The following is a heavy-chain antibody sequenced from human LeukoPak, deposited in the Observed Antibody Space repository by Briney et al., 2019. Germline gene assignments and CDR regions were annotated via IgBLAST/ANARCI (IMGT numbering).Heavy chain of an antibody. CDR1: GFAFNTQA. CDR2: MSLDGSSI. V-gene: IGHV3-30*15. CDR3: ARDRGKLRYLDL. J-gene: IGHJ4*02. D-gene: IGHD3-9*01. Sequence: GGSLRLSCVASGFAFNTQAMHWVRQAPGKGLEWLAVMSLDGSSIYYADSVRGRFSISRDNSKNTLFLQMSSLRVEDTAVYYCARDRGKLRYLDLWGQGTLLTVSS.